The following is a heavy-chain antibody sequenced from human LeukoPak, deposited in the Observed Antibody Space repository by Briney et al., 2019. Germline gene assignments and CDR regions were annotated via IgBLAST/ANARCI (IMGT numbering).Heavy chain of an antibody. CDR2: ISSSGSTI. CDR1: GFTFSSYE. J-gene: IGHJ4*02. Sequence: HPGGSLRLSCAASGFTFSSYEMNWVRQAPGKGLEWVSYISSSGSTIYYADSVKGRFTISRDNAKTSLYLQMNSLRAEDTAVYYCARDLSGVTGYTYGRGIDYWGQGTLVTVSS. CDR3: ARDLSGVTGYTYGRGIDY. V-gene: IGHV3-48*03. D-gene: IGHD5-18*01.